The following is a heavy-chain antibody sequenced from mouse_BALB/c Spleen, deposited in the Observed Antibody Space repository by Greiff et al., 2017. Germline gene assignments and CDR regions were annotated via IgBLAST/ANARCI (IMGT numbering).Heavy chain of an antibody. J-gene: IGHJ4*01. Sequence: QESGTVLARPGASVKMSCKASGYSFTSYWMHWVKQRPGQGLEWIGAIYPGNSDTSYNQKFKGKAKLTAVTSASTAYMELSSLTNEDSAVYYCTRPNWDDAMDYWGQGTSVTVSS. V-gene: IGHV1-5*01. CDR1: GYSFTSYW. D-gene: IGHD4-1*01. CDR2: IYPGNSDT. CDR3: TRPNWDDAMDY.